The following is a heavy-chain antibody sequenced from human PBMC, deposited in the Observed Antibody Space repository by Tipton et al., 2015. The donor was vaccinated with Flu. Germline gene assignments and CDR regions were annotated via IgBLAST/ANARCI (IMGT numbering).Heavy chain of an antibody. Sequence: TLSLTCTVSGGSISSYYWSWIRQPPGKGLEWIGYIYYSGSTNYNPSLKSRVTISVDTSKNQSSLKLSSVTAADTAVYYCARGYFRELDYWGQGTLVTVSS. CDR3: ARGYFRELDY. CDR1: GGSISSYY. J-gene: IGHJ4*02. D-gene: IGHD3-10*01. CDR2: IYYSGST. V-gene: IGHV4-59*01.